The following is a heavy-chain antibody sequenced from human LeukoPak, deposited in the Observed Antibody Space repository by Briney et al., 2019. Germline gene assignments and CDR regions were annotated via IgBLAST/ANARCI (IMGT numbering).Heavy chain of an antibody. CDR1: GGTFSSYA. V-gene: IGHV1-69*05. CDR2: IIPIFGTA. J-gene: IGHJ5*02. CDR3: ARGRGLGGDYWFDP. D-gene: IGHD2-21*01. Sequence: EASVKVSCTASGGTFSSYAISWVRQAPGQGLEWMGGIIPIFGTANYAQKFQGRVTITTDESTSTAYMELSSLRSEDTAVYYCARGRGLGGDYWFDPWGQGTLVTVSS.